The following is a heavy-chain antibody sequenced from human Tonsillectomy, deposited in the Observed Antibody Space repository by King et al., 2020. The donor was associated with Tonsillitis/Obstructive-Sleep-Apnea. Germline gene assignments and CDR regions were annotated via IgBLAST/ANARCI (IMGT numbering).Heavy chain of an antibody. Sequence: VQLQESGPGLVKPSETLSLTCTVSGGSISSYYWSWIRQPPGKGLEWIGYIYYSGSTNYNPSLKSRVTISVDTSKNQFSLKLSSVTAADTAVYYCASWGAAGRVGGFDYWGQGTLVTVSS. D-gene: IGHD6-13*01. J-gene: IGHJ4*02. V-gene: IGHV4-59*08. CDR2: IYYSGST. CDR1: GGSISSYY. CDR3: ASWGAAGRVGGFDY.